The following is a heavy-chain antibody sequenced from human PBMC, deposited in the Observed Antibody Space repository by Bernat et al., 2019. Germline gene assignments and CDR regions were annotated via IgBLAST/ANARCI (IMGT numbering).Heavy chain of an antibody. J-gene: IGHJ4*02. V-gene: IGHV3-23*01. Sequence: EVQLLESGGGLVQPGGSLRLSCAASGFTFSSYAMSWVCQAPGKGLEWVSAISGSGGSTYYADSVKGRFTISRDNSKNTLYLQMNSLRAEDTAVYYCAKVGGYSYGYNAFDYWGQGTLVTVSS. D-gene: IGHD5-18*01. CDR2: ISGSGGST. CDR1: GFTFSSYA. CDR3: AKVGGYSYGYNAFDY.